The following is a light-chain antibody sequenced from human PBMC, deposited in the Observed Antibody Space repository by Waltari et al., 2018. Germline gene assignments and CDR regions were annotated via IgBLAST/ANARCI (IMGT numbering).Light chain of an antibody. J-gene: IGKJ4*01. V-gene: IGKV1-33*01. CDR2: GAS. CDR3: QQYDTPLS. CDR1: QDIYNS. Sequence: DIQMNQSPYSLSASVADRVTITCQANQDIYNSLNWYQQKPGKAPNLLIYGASNLEPGVPSRFSGSGSGTHFTFTISSLQPDDFATYYCQQYDTPLSFGGGTKVAIK.